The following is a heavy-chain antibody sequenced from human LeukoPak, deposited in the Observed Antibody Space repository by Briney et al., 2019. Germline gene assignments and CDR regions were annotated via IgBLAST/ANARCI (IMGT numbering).Heavy chain of an antibody. V-gene: IGHV3-23*01. CDR1: GFTFSSYA. Sequence: GGSLRLSCAASGFTFSSYAMSWVRQAPGKGLEWVSAISGSGGSTYYADSVKGRFTISRDNSKNTLYLQMNSLRAEDTAVYYCAKWGGNSDYYYYGMDVWGQGTTVTVSS. CDR3: AKWGGNSDYYYYGMDV. CDR2: ISGSGGST. J-gene: IGHJ6*02. D-gene: IGHD4-23*01.